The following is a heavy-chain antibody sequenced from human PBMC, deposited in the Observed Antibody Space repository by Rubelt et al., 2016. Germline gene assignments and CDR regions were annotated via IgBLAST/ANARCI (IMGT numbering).Heavy chain of an antibody. CDR3: ARERYNNYIDY. J-gene: IGHJ4*02. Sequence: QVQLQQWGAGLLKPSETLSLTCTVSSYSISSGYYWSWIRQHPGKGLEWIGYIYYSGSTYYNPSLKSRVSISVDTSKNQFSLKLSSVTAADTAVYYCARERYNNYIDYWGQGTLVTVSS. CDR2: IYYSGST. CDR1: SYSISSGYY. V-gene: IGHV4-31*03. D-gene: IGHD1-1*01.